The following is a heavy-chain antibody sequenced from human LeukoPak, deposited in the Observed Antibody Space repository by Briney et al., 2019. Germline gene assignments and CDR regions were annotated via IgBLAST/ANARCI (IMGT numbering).Heavy chain of an antibody. CDR2: IKTKGEGGTV. J-gene: IGHJ4*02. Sequence: GGSLRLSCAASGFTFSSYAMSWVRQAQGKGLEWVGRIKTKGEGGTVDYAAPVKGRFTISRDDSKNTLYLQMNSLKTEDTAIYYCMSDLDNWGQGPLVTVSS. V-gene: IGHV3-15*01. CDR1: GFTFSSYA. CDR3: MSDLDN.